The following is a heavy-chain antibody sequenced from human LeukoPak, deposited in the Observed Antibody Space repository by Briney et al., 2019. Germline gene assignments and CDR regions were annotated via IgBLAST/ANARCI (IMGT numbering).Heavy chain of an antibody. CDR2: ISSSGSTI. D-gene: IGHD5-12*01. Sequence: GGSLRLSCAASGFTFSDYYMSWIRQAPGKGLEWVSYISSSGSTIYYADSVKGRFTISRDNAKNSLYLQMNNLRAEDTAVYYCARKGDIVATNWFDPWGQGTLVTVSS. J-gene: IGHJ5*02. CDR1: GFTFSDYY. V-gene: IGHV3-11*01. CDR3: ARKGDIVATNWFDP.